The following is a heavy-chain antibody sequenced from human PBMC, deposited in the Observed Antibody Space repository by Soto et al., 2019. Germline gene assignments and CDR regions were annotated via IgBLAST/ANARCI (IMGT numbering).Heavy chain of an antibody. D-gene: IGHD6-6*01. V-gene: IGHV3-66*01. CDR3: MNRPRA. CDR2: IYSVGTT. CDR1: GFTVGNNY. Sequence: EVQLVESGGGLVQPGGSLRLSCVASGFTVGNNYMSWVRQAPGKGLEWVSLIYSVGTTHYADSVRGRFTISRDSSKNTLYLEMKSLSREDPAIYYCMNRPRAWGQGTLVTVSS. J-gene: IGHJ5*02.